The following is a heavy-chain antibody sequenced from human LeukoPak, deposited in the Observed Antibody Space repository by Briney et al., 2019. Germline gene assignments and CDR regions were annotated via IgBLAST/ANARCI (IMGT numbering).Heavy chain of an antibody. CDR1: GGSFSGYY. J-gene: IGHJ4*02. CDR2: INHSGST. CDR3: ARRTIFGVAPFDY. D-gene: IGHD3-3*01. Sequence: SETLSLTCAVYGGSFSGYYWSWIRQPPGKGLEWIGEINHSGSTNYNPSLKSRVTMSVYTSKKQFSLKLGSVTAADTAVYYCARRTIFGVAPFDYWGLGTLVTVSS. V-gene: IGHV4-34*01.